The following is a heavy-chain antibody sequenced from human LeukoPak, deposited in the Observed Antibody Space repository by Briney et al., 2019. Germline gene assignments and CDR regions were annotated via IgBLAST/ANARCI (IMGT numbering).Heavy chain of an antibody. CDR3: ARDKVPSDYGMDV. CDR2: ISGHGGVT. J-gene: IGHJ6*02. Sequence: GGSLRLSCAASGFSFSSYGMSWVRQAPGKGLEWVSSISGHGGVTYYADSVKGRFTISRDNSKNTLYLQMNSLRAEDTAVYYCARDKVPSDYGMDVWGQGTTVTVSS. V-gene: IGHV3-23*01. CDR1: GFSFSSYG.